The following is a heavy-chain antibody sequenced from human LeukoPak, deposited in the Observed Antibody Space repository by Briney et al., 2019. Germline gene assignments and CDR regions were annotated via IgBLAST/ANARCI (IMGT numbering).Heavy chain of an antibody. CDR3: ARCTASCYANAFDV. CDR1: GFSFNSNA. D-gene: IGHD2-2*01. V-gene: IGHV3-23*01. Sequence: PGGSLRLSCAASGFSFNSNAMSWVRQAPGKGLEWVSAINGGGDATEYADSVKGRLTISRDNSKKTLYLQMNSLRPEDTAVYYCARCTASCYANAFDVWGQGTLLTVSS. CDR2: INGGGDAT. J-gene: IGHJ3*01.